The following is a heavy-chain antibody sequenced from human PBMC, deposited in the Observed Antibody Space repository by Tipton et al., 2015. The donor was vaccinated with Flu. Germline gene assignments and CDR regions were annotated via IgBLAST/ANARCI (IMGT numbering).Heavy chain of an antibody. CDR1: GGSFSGCY. D-gene: IGHD3-22*01. CDR2: SNYSGST. CDR3: TRSLRNSSGSPGY. V-gene: IGHV4-34*01. Sequence: TLSLTCAVYGGSFSGCYWSWIRQPPGKGLVWIGGSNYSGSTYYIPSLTSRVTISADTSHNQFSFGLSSVTAAGTAMYYCTRSLRNSSGSPGYWGQGTLVTVSS. J-gene: IGHJ4*02.